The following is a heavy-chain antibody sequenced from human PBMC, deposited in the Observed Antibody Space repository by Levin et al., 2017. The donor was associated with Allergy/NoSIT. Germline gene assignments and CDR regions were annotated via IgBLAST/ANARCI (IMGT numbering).Heavy chain of an antibody. J-gene: IGHJ6*02. CDR2: ISWNSGSI. CDR3: ATDMGDIIAAAAGYYYGMDV. D-gene: IGHD3-16*01. CDR1: GFTFDDYA. Sequence: QSGGSLRLSCAASGFTFDDYAMHWVRQAPGKGLEWVSGISWNSGSIGYADSVKGRFTISRDNAKNSLYLQMNSLRAEDTALYYCATDMGDIIAAAAGYYYGMDVWGQGTTVTVSS. V-gene: IGHV3-9*01.